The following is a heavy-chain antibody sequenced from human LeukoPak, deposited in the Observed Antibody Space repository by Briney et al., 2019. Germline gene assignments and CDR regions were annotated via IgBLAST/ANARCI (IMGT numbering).Heavy chain of an antibody. CDR3: ARSEGYCSSTRRDGASWFDP. Sequence: SETLSLTCAVYGVSVSGNYWSWIRQPPGKGLEWIGEINHSGSTNYKPSLKSRVTISGDTSKKQFSLKLSTVTAADTAVYFCARSEGYCSSTRRDGASWFDPWGQGTLVTVSS. CDR2: INHSGST. V-gene: IGHV4-34*01. J-gene: IGHJ5*02. CDR1: GVSVSGNY. D-gene: IGHD2-2*01.